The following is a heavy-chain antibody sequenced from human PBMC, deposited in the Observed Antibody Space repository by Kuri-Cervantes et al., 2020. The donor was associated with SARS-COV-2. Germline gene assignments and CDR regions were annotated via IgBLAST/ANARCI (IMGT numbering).Heavy chain of an antibody. J-gene: IGHJ6*03. D-gene: IGHD1-1*01. Sequence: SETLSLTCTASGGSISSYYWSWIRQPAGEGLEWIGRIYTSGSTNYNPSLKSRVTMSVDTSKNQFSLKLSSVTAADTAVYYCARGGELERRYYYYYMDVWGKGTTVTVSS. CDR2: IYTSGST. V-gene: IGHV4-4*07. CDR3: ARGGELERRYYYYYMDV. CDR1: GGSISSYY.